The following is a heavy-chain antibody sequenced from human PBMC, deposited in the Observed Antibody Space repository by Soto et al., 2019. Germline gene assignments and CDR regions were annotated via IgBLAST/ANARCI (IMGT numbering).Heavy chain of an antibody. Sequence: QVQLVQSGAEVKKPGASVKVSCKASGYTFTRYGFSWVRQAPGQGLEWMGWISGYNGKTNYAQKVQGRVTMTTDTSTSTAYMELRNLRSDDTAVYYCVRPIQFNPDYVDHWGQGTLVTVSS. CDR2: ISGYNGKT. CDR1: GYTFTRYG. CDR3: VRPIQFNPDYVDH. J-gene: IGHJ4*02. V-gene: IGHV1-18*01.